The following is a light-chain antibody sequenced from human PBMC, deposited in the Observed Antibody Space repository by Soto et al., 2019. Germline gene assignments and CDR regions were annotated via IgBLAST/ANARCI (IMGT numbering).Light chain of an antibody. Sequence: EIVLTQSPGTLSLSPGERATLSCRASQSVSRNYLAWYQQKPGQAPRLLIYGASNRATGIPDRFSGSGCGTDFTLAISRLEPEDFAVYYCQQYGSSPYTFGQGTKLEIK. CDR3: QQYGSSPYT. J-gene: IGKJ2*01. CDR1: QSVSRNY. V-gene: IGKV3-20*01. CDR2: GAS.